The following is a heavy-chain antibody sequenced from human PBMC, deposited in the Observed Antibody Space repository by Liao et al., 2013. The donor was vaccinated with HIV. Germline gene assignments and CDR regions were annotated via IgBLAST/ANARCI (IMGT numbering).Heavy chain of an antibody. V-gene: IGHV4-4*07. CDR2: IYTSGST. D-gene: IGHD3-22*01. CDR1: GGSINNHY. J-gene: IGHJ4*02. Sequence: QMQLQESGPGLVKPSETLSLTCTVSGGSINNHYWNWIRQPAGRGLEWIGRIYTSGSTNYNPSLKSRVTMSVDTSKNQFSLKLSSVTAADTAVYYCARDQKGYYDSSGYYPLFDYWGQGTLVTVSS. CDR3: ARDQKGYYDSSGYYPLFDY.